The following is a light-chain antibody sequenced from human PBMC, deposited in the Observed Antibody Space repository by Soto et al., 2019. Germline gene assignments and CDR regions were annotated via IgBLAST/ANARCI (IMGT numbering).Light chain of an antibody. Sequence: EIVLTQSPGTLSLSPGERATLSCRASQSVSSSYLAWYQQKPGQAPRLLIYGASSRATGIPDRFSGSGSGTYCTLTISRLEPDDLAVYYCQQYGSSLWTFGQGTKVEIK. CDR2: GAS. CDR3: QQYGSSLWT. J-gene: IGKJ1*01. V-gene: IGKV3-20*01. CDR1: QSVSSSY.